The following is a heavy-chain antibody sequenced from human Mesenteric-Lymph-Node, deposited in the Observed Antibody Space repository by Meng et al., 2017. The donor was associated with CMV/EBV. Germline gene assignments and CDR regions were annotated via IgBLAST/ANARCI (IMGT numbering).Heavy chain of an antibody. D-gene: IGHD2-2*02. CDR1: GFTFSGFY. Sequence: GESLKISCAASGFTFSGFYMHWVRQVPGKGLEWVSFISNNYNYIEYADSVKGRFTISRDNAKNSLYLQMNSLRAEDTAVYYCARDRDCSSSSCYTGKDYWGQGTLVTVSS. J-gene: IGHJ4*02. CDR3: ARDRDCSSSSCYTGKDY. CDR2: ISNNYNYI. V-gene: IGHV3-21*01.